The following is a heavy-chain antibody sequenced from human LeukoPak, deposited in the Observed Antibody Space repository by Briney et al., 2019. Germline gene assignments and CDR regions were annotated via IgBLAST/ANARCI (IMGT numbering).Heavy chain of an antibody. CDR3: ARADRGWQYYFDY. V-gene: IGHV4-34*01. CDR1: GGSFSGYY. Sequence: SETLSLTCAVYGGSFSGYYWSWIRQPPGKGLEWIGEINHSGSTNYNPSLKSRVTISVDTSKSQFSLDLTSVTAADTAVYYCARADRGWQYYFDYWGQGTLVTVSS. CDR2: INHSGST. D-gene: IGHD6-19*01. J-gene: IGHJ4*02.